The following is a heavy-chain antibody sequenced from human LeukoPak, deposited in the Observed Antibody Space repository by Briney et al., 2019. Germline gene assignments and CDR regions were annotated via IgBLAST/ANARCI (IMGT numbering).Heavy chain of an antibody. J-gene: IGHJ4*02. CDR3: ARDLSPVVRASPMGY. D-gene: IGHD3-10*01. CDR2: IYYTGNT. V-gene: IGHV4-59*01. CDR1: GGSISGYY. Sequence: SETLSLTCTVSGGSISGYYWSWIRQPPGKQLEFIGYIYYTGNTNYNPSLKSRVTISVDTSKNQFSLELSSVTAADTAVYYCARDLSPVVRASPMGYWGQGTLVTVSS.